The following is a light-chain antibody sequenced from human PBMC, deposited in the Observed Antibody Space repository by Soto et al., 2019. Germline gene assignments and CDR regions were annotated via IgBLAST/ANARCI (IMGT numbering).Light chain of an antibody. Sequence: EIVMTQSPATLSVSPGERATLSCRASQSVSSNLAWYQQKPGQAPRLLIYGASTRATGVPARCSGSGSGTEFTLTISILQSEDFAVYYCQQYNNWSPWTFGQGPKVEIK. CDR3: QQYNNWSPWT. J-gene: IGKJ1*01. V-gene: IGKV3-15*01. CDR2: GAS. CDR1: QSVSSN.